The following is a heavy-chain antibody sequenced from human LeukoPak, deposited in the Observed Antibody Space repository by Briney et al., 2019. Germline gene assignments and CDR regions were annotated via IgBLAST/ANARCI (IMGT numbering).Heavy chain of an antibody. D-gene: IGHD6-13*01. V-gene: IGHV3-30*18. J-gene: IGHJ4*02. CDR1: GFTFSSYG. CDR3: AKASSSRDFDY. Sequence: PGRSLRLSCAASGFTFSSYGMHWVRQAPGKGLEWVAVISYDGSNKYYADSVKGRFTISRDNSKNTLYLQMNSLRAEDTAVCYCAKASSSRDFDYWGQGTLVTVSS. CDR2: ISYDGSNK.